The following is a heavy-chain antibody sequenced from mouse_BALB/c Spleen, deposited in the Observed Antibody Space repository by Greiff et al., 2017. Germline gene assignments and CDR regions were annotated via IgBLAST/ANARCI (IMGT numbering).Heavy chain of an antibody. D-gene: IGHD2-3*01. CDR3: ARWDDGYYLDY. CDR1: GFSLTSYG. CDR2: IWSGGST. J-gene: IGHJ4*01. V-gene: IGHV2-2*02. Sequence: VQVVESGPGLVQPSQSLSITCTVSGFSLTSYGVHWVRQSPGKGLEWLGVIWSGGSTDYNAAFISRLSISKDNSKSQVFFKMNSLQANDTAIYYCARWDDGYYLDYWGQGTSVTVSS.